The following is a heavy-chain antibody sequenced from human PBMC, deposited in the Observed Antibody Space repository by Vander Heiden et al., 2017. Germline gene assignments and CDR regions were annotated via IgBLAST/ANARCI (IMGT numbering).Heavy chain of an antibody. CDR3: ARESKNYYGSGSYYNPYYYYGMDV. CDR1: GGTFSSYA. CDR2: IIPIFGTA. Sequence: SGGTFSSYAISWVRQAAGQGLEWMGGIIPIFGTANYAQKSQGRVTITADESTSTAYMELSSMRSEDTAVYYCARESKNYYGSGSYYNPYYYYGMDVWGQGTTVTVSS. V-gene: IGHV1-69*01. D-gene: IGHD3-10*01. J-gene: IGHJ6*02.